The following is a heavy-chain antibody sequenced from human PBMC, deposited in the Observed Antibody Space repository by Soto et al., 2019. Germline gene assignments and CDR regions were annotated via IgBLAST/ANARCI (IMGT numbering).Heavy chain of an antibody. CDR2: MSRSSTYT. J-gene: IGHJ5*02. D-gene: IGHD3-10*01. Sequence: QVQLVESGGGLVKPGGSLRLSCAASGFTFSDYDMTWIRQAPGKGLEWVSSMSRSSTYTNYADSVKGRFTVSRDSAKNSLDLQMNSLRVDDTAVYYCARGPHYYTSGSYFRTAMSDPWGQGTLVSVSS. CDR3: ARGPHYYTSGSYFRTAMSDP. V-gene: IGHV3-11*05. CDR1: GFTFSDYD.